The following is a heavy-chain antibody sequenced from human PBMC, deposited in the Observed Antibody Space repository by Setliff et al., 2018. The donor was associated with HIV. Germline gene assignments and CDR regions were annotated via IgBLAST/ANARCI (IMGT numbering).Heavy chain of an antibody. V-gene: IGHV4-59*01. D-gene: IGHD6-19*01. Sequence: SETMSLTCTVSGGSISNYYWSWIRQSPGKGLEWIGFIYYNGRSDHNPSFQSRVTMSVDRSKNQFSLNLRAMTAADTAVYYCAREGGGSGWTPDSWGQGTLVTVSS. CDR2: IYYNGRS. CDR3: AREGGGSGWTPDS. CDR1: GGSISNYY. J-gene: IGHJ4*02.